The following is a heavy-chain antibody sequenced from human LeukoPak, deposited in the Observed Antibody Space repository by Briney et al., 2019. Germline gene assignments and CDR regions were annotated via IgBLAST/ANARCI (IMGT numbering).Heavy chain of an antibody. Sequence: PSETLSLTCTVSGVSITTYYWSWIRQPPGKGLEWIGYIYHSGSTNYNPSLKSRVTISVDTSKKEFSLKLTSVTAADTAVYYCAREANYYGSGSYFEGTFDYWGQGTLVTVSS. CDR2: IYHSGST. V-gene: IGHV4-59*13. D-gene: IGHD3-10*01. CDR3: AREANYYGSGSYFEGTFDY. CDR1: GVSITTYY. J-gene: IGHJ4*02.